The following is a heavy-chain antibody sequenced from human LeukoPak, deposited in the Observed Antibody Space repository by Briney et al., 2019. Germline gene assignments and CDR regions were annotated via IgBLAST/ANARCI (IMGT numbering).Heavy chain of an antibody. Sequence: PSETLSLTCTVSGGSISSYYWSWIRQPPGKGLEWIGYIYYSGSTNYNPSLKSRVTISVDTSKNQVSLKLSSVTAADTAVYYCARRDYTYYYDRGTPQSWFDPWGQGTLVTVSS. CDR1: GGSISSYY. CDR3: ARRDYTYYYDRGTPQSWFDP. V-gene: IGHV4-59*01. CDR2: IYYSGST. D-gene: IGHD3-22*01. J-gene: IGHJ5*02.